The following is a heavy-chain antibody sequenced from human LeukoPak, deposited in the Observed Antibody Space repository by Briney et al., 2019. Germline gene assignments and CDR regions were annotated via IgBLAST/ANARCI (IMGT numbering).Heavy chain of an antibody. V-gene: IGHV1-18*01. J-gene: IGHJ3*02. CDR1: GYTFTNFG. CDR2: ISTHKGDT. D-gene: IGHD6-19*01. Sequence: GASVKVSCKASGYTFTNFGISWGRQAPGKGLEWMGWISTHKGDTNYAQILQGRVTMTTDTSTSTAYMELGSLRSDDTAVYYCARAGGWARGDYKADAFDIWGQGTMVTVSS. CDR3: ARAGGWARGDYKADAFDI.